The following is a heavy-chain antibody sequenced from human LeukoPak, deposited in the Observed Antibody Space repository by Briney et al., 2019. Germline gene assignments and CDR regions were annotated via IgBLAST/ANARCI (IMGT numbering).Heavy chain of an antibody. Sequence: GGSLRLSCAASGFTFSSYAMHWVRQAPGKGLEWVSGISGSDGTTYYADSVKGRFTISRDNSKNTLYLQMNGLRAEDTAVYYCARGSYYDSSGYYNDAFDIWGQGTMVTVSS. CDR2: ISGSDGTT. CDR1: GFTFSSYA. V-gene: IGHV3-23*01. J-gene: IGHJ3*02. CDR3: ARGSYYDSSGYYNDAFDI. D-gene: IGHD3-22*01.